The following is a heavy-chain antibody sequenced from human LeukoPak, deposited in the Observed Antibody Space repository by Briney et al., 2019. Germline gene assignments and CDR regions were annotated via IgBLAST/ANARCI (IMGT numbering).Heavy chain of an antibody. CDR2: IYSGGDT. V-gene: IGHV3-66*02. D-gene: IGHD2-2*02. CDR1: GFTVSSNY. J-gene: IGHJ3*01. Sequence: GGSLRLSCAASGFTVSSNYMSWVRQTPGKGLEWVSLIYSGGDTYYADSVKGRFTISRDNSKNTLYLQMNNLRADDTAVYYCATRYCSGTSCYRGAFDVWGQGTMVTVSS. CDR3: ATRYCSGTSCYRGAFDV.